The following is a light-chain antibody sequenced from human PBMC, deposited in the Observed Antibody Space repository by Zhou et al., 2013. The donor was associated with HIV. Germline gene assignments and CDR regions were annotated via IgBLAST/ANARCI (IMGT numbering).Light chain of an antibody. CDR1: QSISTS. CDR3: QQSDSVPIT. Sequence: DIQMTQSPSSLSASVGDRVTITCRASQSISTSLNWYQQKLGKAPKLLIYGSYNLASGAPSRFSGSGSGTDFALTISSLQGEDFATYYCQQSDSVPITFGQGTRLDIK. CDR2: GSY. V-gene: IGKV1-39*01. J-gene: IGKJ5*01.